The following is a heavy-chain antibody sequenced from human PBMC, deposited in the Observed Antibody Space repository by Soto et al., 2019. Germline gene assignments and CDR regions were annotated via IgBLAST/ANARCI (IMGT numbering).Heavy chain of an antibody. Sequence: GGSLRLSCAASGFTFDDYAMHWVRQAPGKGLEWVSGISWNSGSIGYADSVKGRFTISRDNAKNSLYLQMNSLRAEDTALYYCAKASLEWLLNGYMDVWGKGTTVTVSS. CDR1: GFTFDDYA. D-gene: IGHD3-3*01. CDR3: AKASLEWLLNGYMDV. V-gene: IGHV3-9*01. CDR2: ISWNSGSI. J-gene: IGHJ6*03.